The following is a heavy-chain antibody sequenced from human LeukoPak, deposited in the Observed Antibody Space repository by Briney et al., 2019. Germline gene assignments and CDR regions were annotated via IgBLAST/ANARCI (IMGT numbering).Heavy chain of an antibody. CDR1: GLTFSSYE. CDR2: ISSSGSTI. J-gene: IGHJ6*04. Sequence: GGSLRLSCAASGLTFSSYEMNWVRQAPGKGLEWVSYISSSGSTIYYADSVKDRFTISKDNAKSSLYLQMNSLKAEDTAVYYCAVLGITMIGGVWGKGTTVTISS. V-gene: IGHV3-48*03. D-gene: IGHD3-10*02. CDR3: AVLGITMIGGV.